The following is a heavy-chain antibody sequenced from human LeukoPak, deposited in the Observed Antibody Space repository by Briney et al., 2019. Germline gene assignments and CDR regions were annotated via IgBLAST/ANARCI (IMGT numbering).Heavy chain of an antibody. CDR2: IYHSGST. V-gene: IGHV4-4*02. J-gene: IGHJ3*02. CDR1: SASVSSYY. Sequence: PSETLSLTCTVSSASVSSYYWSWVRQPPGKGLEWIGEIYHSGSTNYNPSLKSRVTISVDKSKNQFSLKLSSVTAADTAVYYCARDRVTTHAFDIWGQGTMVTVSS. D-gene: IGHD4-17*01. CDR3: ARDRVTTHAFDI.